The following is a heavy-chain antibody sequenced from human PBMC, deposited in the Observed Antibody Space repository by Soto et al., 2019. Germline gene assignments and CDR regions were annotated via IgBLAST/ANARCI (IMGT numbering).Heavy chain of an antibody. V-gene: IGHV4-59*12. Sequence: SETLSLTCTVSGDSSTSYSWSWIWQPPGKGLEWIGYIYSSGNTNYSPSFQGQVTISADKSISTAYLQWSSLKASDTAMYYCARLVHASGPYYFDYWGQGTLVTVSS. J-gene: IGHJ4*02. CDR2: IYSSGNT. D-gene: IGHD3-3*01. CDR1: GDSSTSYS. CDR3: ARLVHASGPYYFDY.